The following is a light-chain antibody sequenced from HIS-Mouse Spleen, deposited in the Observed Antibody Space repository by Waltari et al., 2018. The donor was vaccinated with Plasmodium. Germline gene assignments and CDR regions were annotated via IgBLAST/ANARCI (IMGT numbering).Light chain of an antibody. Sequence: DIQMTQSTSSMSAFIGDRVTITCWASQSISSYLNWYQQKQGKAHKLLIYAASSLQSGVPSRFSGSGSGTDLTFTISSLQPEDFATYYCQQSYSTWTFGQGTKVEIK. V-gene: IGKV1-39*01. CDR3: QQSYSTWT. CDR1: QSISSY. CDR2: AAS. J-gene: IGKJ1*01.